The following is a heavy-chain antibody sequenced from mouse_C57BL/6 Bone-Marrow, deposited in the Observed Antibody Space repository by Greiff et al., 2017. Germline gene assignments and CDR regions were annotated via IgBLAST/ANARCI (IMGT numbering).Heavy chain of an antibody. CDR2: IYPGDGDT. V-gene: IGHV1-80*01. CDR1: GYAFSSYW. Sequence: VQLQQSGAELVKPGASVKISCKASGYAFSSYWMNWVKQRPGKGLEWIGQIYPGDGDTNYNGKFKGKATLTADKSSSTAYMQLSSLTSEDSAVYFCARSGDSSGYVMVYWGQGTLVTVSA. J-gene: IGHJ3*01. D-gene: IGHD3-2*02. CDR3: ARSGDSSGYVMVY.